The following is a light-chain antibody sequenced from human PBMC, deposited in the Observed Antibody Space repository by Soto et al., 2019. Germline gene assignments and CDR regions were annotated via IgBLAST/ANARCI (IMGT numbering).Light chain of an antibody. V-gene: IGLV1-40*01. CDR1: SSNIGAGYN. CDR3: QSYDSSLSGWV. Sequence: QSVLTQPPSVSGAPGQRVTISCTGSSSNIGAGYNVHWYQQLPGTAPKLLIYGNSNRPSGVPDRFSGSKSGTSASLDITGLQAEDEADYYCQSYDSSLSGWVFGGGTKVTVL. CDR2: GNS. J-gene: IGLJ3*02.